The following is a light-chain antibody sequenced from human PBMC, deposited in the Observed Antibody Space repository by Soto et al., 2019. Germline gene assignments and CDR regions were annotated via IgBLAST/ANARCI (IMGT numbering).Light chain of an antibody. CDR2: DVS. V-gene: IGLV2-8*01. J-gene: IGLJ1*01. CDR1: SSDVGAYNY. CDR3: SSYAGSVYV. Sequence: QSVLTQPPSASGSPGQSVSISCTGTSSDVGAYNYVSWYQQHPGKAPKLMIYDVSKRPSGVPDRFSGSKSGNTASLTVSGLQAEDEADYYCSSYAGSVYVFGTGTKVTVL.